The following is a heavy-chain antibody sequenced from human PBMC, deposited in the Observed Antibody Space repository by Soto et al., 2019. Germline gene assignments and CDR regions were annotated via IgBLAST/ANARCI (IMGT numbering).Heavy chain of an antibody. J-gene: IGHJ5*02. CDR1: GVSISSGGYS. D-gene: IGHD3-22*01. CDR2: IYHSGTT. Sequence: SETLSLTCAVSGVSISSGGYSWSWIRQPPGKGLEWIGYIYHSGTTYYNPSLKSRVTISVDRSKNQFSLKLSSVTAADTAVYFCARYSPPKKTYDSNPGWFDPWGQGTLVTVSS. CDR3: ARYSPPKKTYDSNPGWFDP. V-gene: IGHV4-30-2*01.